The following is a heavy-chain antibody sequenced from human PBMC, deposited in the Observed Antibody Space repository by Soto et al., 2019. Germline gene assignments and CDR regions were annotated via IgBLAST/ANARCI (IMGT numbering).Heavy chain of an antibody. CDR2: IYDSGST. CDR1: GGSISSSSYY. V-gene: IGHV4-39*01. Sequence: PSETLSLTCTVSGGSISSSSYYWGWIRQPPGKGLEWIGSIYDSGSTNYNPSLKSRVTISVDTSKNQFSLKLSSVTAADTAVYYCARRDYYYGMDVWGQGTTVTVSS. J-gene: IGHJ6*02. CDR3: ARRDYYYGMDV.